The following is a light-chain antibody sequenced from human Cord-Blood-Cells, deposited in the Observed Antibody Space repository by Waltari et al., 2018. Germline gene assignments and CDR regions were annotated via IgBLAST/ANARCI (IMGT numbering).Light chain of an antibody. V-gene: IGKV2-28*01. CDR3: MQALQTPYT. CDR1: QSLLHSNGYNY. CDR2: LGS. Sequence: DIVMTQSPLSLSVTPGEPASISCRSSQSLLHSNGYNYLDWYLQKPGQSPQLLNYLGSNRASGVPDRFSGSGSGTDFTLKISRVEAEDVGVYYCMQALQTPYTFGQGTKLEIK. J-gene: IGKJ2*01.